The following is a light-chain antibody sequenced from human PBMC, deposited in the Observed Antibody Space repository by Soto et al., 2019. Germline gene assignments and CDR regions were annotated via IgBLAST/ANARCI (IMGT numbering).Light chain of an antibody. Sequence: EIVLTQSPATLSLSPGERATLSCRASQSVSSYLAWYQQKPGQAPRLLIYDASNRATGIPARFSGSGSGTDFTLTISGLEPADLGVYYCQQRSNWPPITFGQGTRLEIK. CDR2: DAS. CDR1: QSVSSY. CDR3: QQRSNWPPIT. J-gene: IGKJ5*01. V-gene: IGKV3-11*01.